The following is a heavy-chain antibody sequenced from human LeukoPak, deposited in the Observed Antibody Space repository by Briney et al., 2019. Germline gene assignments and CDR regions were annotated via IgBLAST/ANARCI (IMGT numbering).Heavy chain of an antibody. D-gene: IGHD6-13*01. CDR1: GGSISSYY. Sequence: PSETLSLTCTVSGGSISSYYWSWIRQPAGKGLEWIGRIYTSGSTNYNPSLKSRVTISVDTSKNQFSLKLSSVTAADTAVYYCAGQRPAAAPDYWGQGTLVTVSS. CDR3: AGQRPAAAPDY. J-gene: IGHJ4*02. V-gene: IGHV4-4*07. CDR2: IYTSGST.